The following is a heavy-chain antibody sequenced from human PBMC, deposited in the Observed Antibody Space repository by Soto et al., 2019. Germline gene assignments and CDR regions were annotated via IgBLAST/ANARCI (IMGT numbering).Heavy chain of an antibody. CDR1: GFTLSNFA. Sequence: PGESLKISCEASGFTLSNFAMSWVRQAPGKGLEWVAVVSGSGVTTKYAASVKGRFIISRDNSKNTLSLQMHSLRVEDTGVYYCAKGRLRGLDNANFDHWGQGVLVTVSS. V-gene: IGHV3-23*01. D-gene: IGHD4-17*01. CDR3: AKGRLRGLDNANFDH. CDR2: VSGSGVTT. J-gene: IGHJ4*02.